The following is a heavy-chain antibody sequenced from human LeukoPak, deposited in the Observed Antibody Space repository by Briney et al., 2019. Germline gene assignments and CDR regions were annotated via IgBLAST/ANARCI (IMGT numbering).Heavy chain of an antibody. D-gene: IGHD3-22*01. CDR2: IYYSGST. Sequence: SETLSLTCTVSGGSISSSSYYWGWIRQPPGKGLEWIGSIYYSGSTYYNPSLKSRVTISVDTSKNQFSLKLSSVTAADTAVYYCARTGYDSSGYYYASDAFDIWGQGTMVTVSP. CDR3: ARTGYDSSGYYYASDAFDI. V-gene: IGHV4-39*07. CDR1: GGSISSSSYY. J-gene: IGHJ3*02.